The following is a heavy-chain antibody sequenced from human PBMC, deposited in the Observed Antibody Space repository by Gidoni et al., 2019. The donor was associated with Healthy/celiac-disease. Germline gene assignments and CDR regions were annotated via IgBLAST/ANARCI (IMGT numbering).Heavy chain of an antibody. CDR1: GFTLSSYA. D-gene: IGHD3-3*01. Sequence: EVQLLESGGGLVQPGGSLRLSCAASGFTLSSYAMSWVRQAPGKGPEWVSGIRGSGGSTYYADSVKGRFTISRDNSKNTLYLQMSCLRADDTAVYYCAKGPHYDFWNHPHFDYWGQGTLVTVSS. CDR3: AKGPHYDFWNHPHFDY. J-gene: IGHJ4*02. V-gene: IGHV3-23*01. CDR2: IRGSGGST.